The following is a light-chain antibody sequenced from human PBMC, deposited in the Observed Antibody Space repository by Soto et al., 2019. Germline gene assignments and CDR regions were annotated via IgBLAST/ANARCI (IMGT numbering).Light chain of an antibody. V-gene: IGKV3-20*01. Sequence: EIVLTPSPGTLSLSPGERATLSCRASESVSDNYLAWYQQRSGQAPRLVIYGASSRASAVPDRFSGSGSGADFALTISRLEPEDVAVYYCQQYGSSPLTFGGGTKVEIK. CDR1: ESVSDNY. CDR3: QQYGSSPLT. J-gene: IGKJ4*01. CDR2: GAS.